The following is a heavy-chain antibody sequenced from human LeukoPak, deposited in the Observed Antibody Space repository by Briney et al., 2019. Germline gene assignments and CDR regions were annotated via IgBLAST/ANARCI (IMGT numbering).Heavy chain of an antibody. V-gene: IGHV3-23*01. CDR2: ITAIGATT. CDR3: ARAEAAGDNRGGYYYFYMDV. J-gene: IGHJ6*03. CDR1: GFTFSALH. D-gene: IGHD6-25*01. Sequence: GGSLRPSCATSGFTFSALHINWVRQAARNGRGWGSGITAIGATTYYADSVKGRFTISRDSSQSTLYLQMSSLRAEDTAVYYCARAEAAGDNRGGYYYFYMDVWGKGTTVTVSS.